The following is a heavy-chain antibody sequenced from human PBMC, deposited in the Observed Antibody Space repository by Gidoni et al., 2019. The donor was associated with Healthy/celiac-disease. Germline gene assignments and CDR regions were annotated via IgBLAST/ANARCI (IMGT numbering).Heavy chain of an antibody. CDR2: IWNDGSNK. Sequence: QVQLVESGGGVVQPGRSLRLSCAASGFTFSRYGMNWVRRAPGKGLEWVAVIWNDGSNKYYADSVKGRFTISRDNSKNTLYLQINSLRAEDTAVYYCAREGRASGWYPNYFDYWGQGTLVTVSS. CDR1: GFTFSRYG. V-gene: IGHV3-33*01. D-gene: IGHD6-19*01. CDR3: AREGRASGWYPNYFDY. J-gene: IGHJ4*02.